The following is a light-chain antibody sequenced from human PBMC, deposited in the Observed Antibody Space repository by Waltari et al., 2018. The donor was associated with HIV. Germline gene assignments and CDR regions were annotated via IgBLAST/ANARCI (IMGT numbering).Light chain of an antibody. J-gene: IGLJ3*02. V-gene: IGLV1-47*01. CDR2: DIS. Sequence: QSVLTQPPSPSAAPGQRVTISCSGATPPSQFTSFHLYQQLPGAAPKLLIYDISHRPSGVPDRFSGSKSGASASLAITSLRSEDEGLYYCATWSAVLRAWVFGGGTKLTVL. CDR1: TPPSQFTS. CDR3: ATWSAVLRAWV.